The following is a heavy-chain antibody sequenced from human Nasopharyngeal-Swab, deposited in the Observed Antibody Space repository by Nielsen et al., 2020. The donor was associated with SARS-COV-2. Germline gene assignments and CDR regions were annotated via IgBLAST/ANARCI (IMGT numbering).Heavy chain of an antibody. CDR3: AREVINQAVSDAFDF. CDR1: GGSISSDNYF. Sequence: LRLSCTVSGGSISSDNYFWSWIRQRPGKGLERIGYIHYTGKTYYNPSLESRLTISLDTSRNQFSLMLRSVAAADTAVYYCAREVINQAVSDAFDFWGQGTMVTVSS. D-gene: IGHD3-16*02. J-gene: IGHJ3*01. CDR2: IHYTGKT. V-gene: IGHV4-31*03.